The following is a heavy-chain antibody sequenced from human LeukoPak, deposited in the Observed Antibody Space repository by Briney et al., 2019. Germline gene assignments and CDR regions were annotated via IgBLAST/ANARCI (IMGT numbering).Heavy chain of an antibody. V-gene: IGHV4-31*03. CDR1: GGSISSGGYY. CDR2: IYYSGST. D-gene: IGHD4-23*01. J-gene: IGHJ4*02. Sequence: SETLSLTCTVSGGSISSGGYYWSWIRQHPGKGLEWIGYIYYSGSTYYNPSLKSRVTISVDTSKNQFSLKLSSVTAADTAVYYCARSGYGGNSCFDYWGQGTLVTVSP. CDR3: ARSGYGGNSCFDY.